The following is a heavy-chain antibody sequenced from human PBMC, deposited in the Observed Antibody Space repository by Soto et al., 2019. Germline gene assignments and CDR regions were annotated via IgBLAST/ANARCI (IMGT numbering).Heavy chain of an antibody. V-gene: IGHV1-69*02. D-gene: IGHD3-10*01. CDR2: VNLILSMS. CDR3: ATSYGSGYRAFDY. CDR1: GDTFSFYT. J-gene: IGHJ4*02. Sequence: QVQLVQSGAELKKPGSSVKVSCKASGDTFSFYTINWVRQAPGLGLEWMGRVNLILSMSHYAQKFQGSVTMTADKSSSTAYMELRSLRSEDTAFYYCATSYGSGYRAFDYWGQGALVTVSS.